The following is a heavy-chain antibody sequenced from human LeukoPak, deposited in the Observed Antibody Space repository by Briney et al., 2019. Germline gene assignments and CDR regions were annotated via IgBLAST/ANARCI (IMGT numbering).Heavy chain of an antibody. CDR1: GFTFSSYG. D-gene: IGHD5-12*01. Sequence: GGSLRLSCAASGFTFSSYGMHWVRQAPGKGLEWVAFIRYDGSNKYYADSVKGRFTISRDNSKNTLYLQMNGLRAEDTAVYYCARDSGHSGYDLDYWGQGTLVTVSS. V-gene: IGHV3-30*02. CDR2: IRYDGSNK. CDR3: ARDSGHSGYDLDY. J-gene: IGHJ4*02.